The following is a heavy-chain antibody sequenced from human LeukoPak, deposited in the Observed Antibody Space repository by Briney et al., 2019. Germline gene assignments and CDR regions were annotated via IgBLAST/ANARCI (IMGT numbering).Heavy chain of an antibody. CDR1: GFTFSSYW. Sequence: GALRLSCAASGFTFSSYWMHRVRPAPGKGLGWVSRINSDGSSTSYAESVKGRFTISRDNAQNTLYLQMNSLRAEDTAVYYCARASRGSRGLYYYYYRMDVWGQGTRDSVS. CDR2: INSDGSST. V-gene: IGHV3-74*01. J-gene: IGHJ6*02. D-gene: IGHD6-19*01. CDR3: ARASRGSRGLYYYYYRMDV.